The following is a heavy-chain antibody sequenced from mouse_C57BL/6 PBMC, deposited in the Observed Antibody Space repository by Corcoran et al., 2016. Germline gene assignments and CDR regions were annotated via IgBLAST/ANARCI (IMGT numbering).Heavy chain of an antibody. D-gene: IGHD2-2*01. J-gene: IGHJ3*01. CDR3: SRVYYGYDGAFAY. Sequence: QVTLKESGPGILQSSQTLSLTCSFSGFSLSTSGMGVSWIRQPSGKGLEWLAHIYWDDDKHYNPSLKSRLTISKDTSRNQVFLKITSVDTADTATYYCSRVYYGYDGAFAYWGQGTLVTVSA. CDR1: GFSLSTSGMG. CDR2: IYWDDDK. V-gene: IGHV8-12*01.